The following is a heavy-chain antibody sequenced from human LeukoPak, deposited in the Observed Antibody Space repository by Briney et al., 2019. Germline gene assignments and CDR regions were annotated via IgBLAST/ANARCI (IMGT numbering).Heavy chain of an antibody. V-gene: IGHV4-4*07. Sequence: PSETLSLTCTVSGGSISSYYWSWIRQPAGKGLEWIGRIYPSGRTNYNPSLKSRVTMSVDTSKNQFSLKLSSVTAADTAVYYCARYCSSSSSCYTSRAFDIWGQGTMVTVSS. D-gene: IGHD2-2*02. CDR3: ARYCSSSSSCYTSRAFDI. CDR2: IYPSGRT. CDR1: GGSISSYY. J-gene: IGHJ3*02.